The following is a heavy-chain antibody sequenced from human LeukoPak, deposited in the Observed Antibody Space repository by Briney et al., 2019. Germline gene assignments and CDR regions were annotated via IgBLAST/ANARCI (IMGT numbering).Heavy chain of an antibody. CDR1: GGSVSSGSYY. J-gene: IGHJ3*01. D-gene: IGHD1-7*01. CDR2: IYYSGST. Sequence: SETLSLTCTDSGGSVSSGSYYWSWIRQPPGKGLEWIGYIYYSGSTNYNPSLKSRVTISVDTSKNQFSLKLRSVTAADTAVYYCARVPGGGTAANWGQGTMVTVSS. CDR3: ARVPGGGTAAN. V-gene: IGHV4-61*01.